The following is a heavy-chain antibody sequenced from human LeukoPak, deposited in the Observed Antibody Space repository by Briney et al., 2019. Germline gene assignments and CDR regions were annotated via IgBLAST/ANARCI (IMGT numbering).Heavy chain of an antibody. D-gene: IGHD3-3*01. Sequence: GGSLRLSCAASGFTFSSYWMTWVRQAPGKGLEWVANIKQDGSEKYYVDSVKGRFTISRDNAKNSLYLQMNSLRAEDTAVYYCARLYYDFWSGYFSDYWGQGTLVTVSS. J-gene: IGHJ4*02. V-gene: IGHV3-7*01. CDR2: IKQDGSEK. CDR3: ARLYYDFWSGYFSDY. CDR1: GFTFSSYW.